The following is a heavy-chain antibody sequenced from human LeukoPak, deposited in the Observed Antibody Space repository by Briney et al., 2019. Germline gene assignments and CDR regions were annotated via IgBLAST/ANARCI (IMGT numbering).Heavy chain of an antibody. CDR3: AKDSCSSSSCYWDC. CDR2: ISGSGGST. Sequence: PGGSLRLSCAASGFTFSSYAMSWVRQAPGKGLEWVSAISGSGGSTYYADSVKGRFTISRDNSKNTLYLQMNSLRAEDTAVYYGAKDSCSSSSCYWDCWGRGTLVTVSS. J-gene: IGHJ4*02. D-gene: IGHD2-2*01. CDR1: GFTFSSYA. V-gene: IGHV3-23*01.